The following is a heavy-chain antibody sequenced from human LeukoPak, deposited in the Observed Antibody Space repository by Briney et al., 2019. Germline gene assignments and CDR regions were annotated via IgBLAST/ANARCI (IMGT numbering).Heavy chain of an antibody. CDR1: GFTFSSYS. V-gene: IGHV3-21*01. Sequence: PGGSLKLSCAASGFTFSSYSMNWVRQAPGKGLEWVSSISSSSSYIYYADSVKGRFTISRDNAKNSLYLQMNSLRAEDTAVYYCARDCSGGSCYSFDAFDIWGQGTMVTVSS. CDR2: ISSSSSYI. J-gene: IGHJ3*02. CDR3: ARDCSGGSCYSFDAFDI. D-gene: IGHD2-15*01.